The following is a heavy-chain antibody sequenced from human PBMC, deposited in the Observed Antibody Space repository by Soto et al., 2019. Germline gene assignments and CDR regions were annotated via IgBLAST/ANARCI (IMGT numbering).Heavy chain of an antibody. CDR3: ARDYSSSSYDAFDI. CDR2: MNPNSGNT. D-gene: IGHD6-13*01. J-gene: IGHJ3*02. Sequence: ASVKVSCKASGYTFTSYDINWVRQATGQGLEWMGWMNPNSGNTGYAQKFQGRVTMTRNTSIGTAYMELSSLRSEDTAVYYCARDYSSSSYDAFDIRGQGTMVTVSS. CDR1: GYTFTSYD. V-gene: IGHV1-8*01.